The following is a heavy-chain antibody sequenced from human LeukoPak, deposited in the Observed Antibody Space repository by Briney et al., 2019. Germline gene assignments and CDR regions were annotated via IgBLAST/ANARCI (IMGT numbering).Heavy chain of an antibody. D-gene: IGHD3-22*01. Sequence: GGSLRLSCAASGFTFSRYNMNWVRQAPGKGLEWVSYITSTSIYKYYADSVKGRFTISRDNAKNSLYLQMNSLRVEDTAVYYCARDGVTMKILEYWGQGTLVTVSS. CDR2: ITSTSIYK. V-gene: IGHV3-21*01. J-gene: IGHJ4*02. CDR3: ARDGVTMKILEY. CDR1: GFTFSRYN.